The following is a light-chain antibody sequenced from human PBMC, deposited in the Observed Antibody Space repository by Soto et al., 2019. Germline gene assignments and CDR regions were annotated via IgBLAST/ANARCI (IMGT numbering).Light chain of an antibody. CDR3: QQYGTSPWT. CDR1: QRVSSRY. CDR2: GAS. V-gene: IGKV3-20*01. Sequence: PGDRATLSCRASQRVSSRYLAWYQQKPGQTPRLLSYGASTRATGIPDRFSGSGSETDFTLTISRVEPEDFAVYYCQQYGTSPWTFGQGTKVDIK. J-gene: IGKJ1*01.